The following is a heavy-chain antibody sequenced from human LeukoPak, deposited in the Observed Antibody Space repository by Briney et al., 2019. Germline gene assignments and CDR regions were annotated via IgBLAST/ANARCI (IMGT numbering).Heavy chain of an antibody. V-gene: IGHV3-33*01. CDR2: IWYDGSNK. CDR3: ARRSRVVVVPAAIYYYYYYMDV. CDR1: GFTFSSYG. Sequence: PGGSLRLSCAASGFTFSSYGMHWVRQAPGKGLEWVAVIWYDGSNKYYADSVKGRFTISRDNSKNTLYLQMNSLRAEDTAVYYCARRSRVVVVPAAIYYYYYYMDVWGKGTTVTVSS. J-gene: IGHJ6*03. D-gene: IGHD2-2*01.